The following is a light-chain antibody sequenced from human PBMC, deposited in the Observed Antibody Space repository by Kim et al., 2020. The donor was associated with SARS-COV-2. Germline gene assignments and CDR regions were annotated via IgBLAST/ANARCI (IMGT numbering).Light chain of an antibody. CDR3: SSYTSSSAYYV. CDR2: DVS. J-gene: IGLJ1*01. V-gene: IGLV2-14*01. CDR1: SSDVGGYNY. Sequence: QSALTQPASVSGSPGQSITISCTGTSSDVGGYNYVSWYQQHPGKAPKLMIYDVSKRPSGVSNRFSGSKSGNTASLTISGLQVEDEADYYCSSYTSSSAYYVFGTGTKVTVL.